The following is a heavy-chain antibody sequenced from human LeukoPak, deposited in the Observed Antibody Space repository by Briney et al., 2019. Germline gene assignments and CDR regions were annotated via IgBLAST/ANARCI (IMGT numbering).Heavy chain of an antibody. D-gene: IGHD3-22*01. CDR1: GGTFSSYA. CDR2: IIPILGIP. J-gene: IGHJ1*01. V-gene: IGHV1-69*04. Sequence: SVKVSCKASGGTFSSYAINWVRQAPGQGLEWMGRIIPILGIPNYAQKFQGRVTITADRSTSTAYTELSSLRSEDAAVYYCARVSYYDSSGYPEYFHHWGQGTLVTVSS. CDR3: ARVSYYDSSGYPEYFHH.